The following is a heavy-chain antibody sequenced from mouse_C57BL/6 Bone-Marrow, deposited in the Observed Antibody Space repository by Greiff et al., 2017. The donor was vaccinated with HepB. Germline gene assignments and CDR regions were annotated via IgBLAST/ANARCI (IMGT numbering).Heavy chain of an antibody. J-gene: IGHJ2*01. CDR1: GYTFTSYW. D-gene: IGHD1-1*01. CDR2: IYPGSGST. Sequence: QVQLKQPGAELVKPGASVKMSCKASGYTFTSYWITWVKQRPGQGLEWIGDIYPGSGSTNYNEKFKSKATLTVDTSSSTAYMQLSSLTSEDSAVYYCARGVYYSGSSARYWGQGTPLTVSS. CDR3: ARGVYYSGSSARY. V-gene: IGHV1-55*01.